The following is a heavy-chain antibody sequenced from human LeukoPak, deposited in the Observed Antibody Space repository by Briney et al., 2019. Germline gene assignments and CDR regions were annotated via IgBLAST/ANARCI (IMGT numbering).Heavy chain of an antibody. D-gene: IGHD3-22*01. Sequence: ASVTVSFKASGYTFTGYYMHWVRQAPGQGLEWMGWINPNSGGTIYAQKFQGRVTMTRDTSISTAYMELSRLRSDDTAVYYCARGAHYHDSSEGFDYWGQGTLVTVSS. CDR1: GYTFTGYY. J-gene: IGHJ4*02. CDR3: ARGAHYHDSSEGFDY. V-gene: IGHV1-2*02. CDR2: INPNSGGT.